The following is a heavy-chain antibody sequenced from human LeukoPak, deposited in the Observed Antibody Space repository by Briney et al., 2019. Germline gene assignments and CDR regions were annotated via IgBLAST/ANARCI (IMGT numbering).Heavy chain of an antibody. Sequence: SETLSLTCTVSGGSISSGDYYWSWIRQPPGKGLEWIGYIYYSGSTYYNPSLKSRVTISVVTSKNQFSLKLSSVTAADTAMYYCARGDDTLDYWGQGTLVTVSS. CDR1: GGSISSGDYY. J-gene: IGHJ4*02. V-gene: IGHV4-30-4*01. D-gene: IGHD3-22*01. CDR2: IYYSGST. CDR3: ARGDDTLDY.